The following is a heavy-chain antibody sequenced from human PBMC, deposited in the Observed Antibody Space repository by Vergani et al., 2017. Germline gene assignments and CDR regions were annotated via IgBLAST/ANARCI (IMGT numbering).Heavy chain of an antibody. D-gene: IGHD5-24*01. J-gene: IGHJ6*02. V-gene: IGHV3-30*02. CDR2: IRYDGSNP. CDR3: AKKRGSLYYYGVDV. CDR1: GYTLGHFD. Sequence: QEQLLQSGGGVVQPGGSLRLSCIGSGYTLGHFDMHWVRQAPGKGLAWVAFIRYDGSNPQYIDPVKGRFTISRDNSKDTLFLQMNGLRPEDTGTYFCAKKRGSLYYYGVDVWGQGTTITVSS.